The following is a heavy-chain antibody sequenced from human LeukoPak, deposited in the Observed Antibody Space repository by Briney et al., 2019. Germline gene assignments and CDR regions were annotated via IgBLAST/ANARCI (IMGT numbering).Heavy chain of an antibody. Sequence: GGSLRLSCAASGFSDAWMSWVRQAPGKGLEWVGLLKSKSDGGTTDYAAPVKGRFTISGDDSKNTLYLQMNSLRAEDTAVYYCAKSGSSNWFDPWGQGTLVTVSS. J-gene: IGHJ5*02. CDR3: AKSGSSNWFDP. CDR1: GFSDAW. D-gene: IGHD3-10*01. V-gene: IGHV3-15*01. CDR2: LKSKSDGGTT.